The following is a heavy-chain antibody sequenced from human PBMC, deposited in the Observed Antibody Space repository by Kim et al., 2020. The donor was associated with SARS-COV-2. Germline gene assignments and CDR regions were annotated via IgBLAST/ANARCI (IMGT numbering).Heavy chain of an antibody. CDR3: ARGPTTVVNYYFDY. V-gene: IGHV6-1*01. D-gene: IGHD4-17*01. Sequence: AVSVKSRITITPDTSKNQCSLQLNSVTPEDTAVYYCARGPTTVVNYYFDYWGQGTLVTVSS. J-gene: IGHJ4*02.